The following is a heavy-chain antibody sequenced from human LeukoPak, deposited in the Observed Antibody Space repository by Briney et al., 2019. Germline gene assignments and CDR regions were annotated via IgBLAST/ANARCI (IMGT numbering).Heavy chain of an antibody. J-gene: IGHJ4*02. D-gene: IGHD3-10*01. Sequence: PGGSLRLSCSASGFTFTTYGMNWVRQAPGKGLEWVSGIGGSGVRTYYADSVKGRFTISRDNSKNTLYLQMNSLRAEDTAVYYCAKGFMAFDYWGQGTLVTVSS. V-gene: IGHV3-23*01. CDR1: GFTFTTYG. CDR3: AKGFMAFDY. CDR2: IGGSGVRT.